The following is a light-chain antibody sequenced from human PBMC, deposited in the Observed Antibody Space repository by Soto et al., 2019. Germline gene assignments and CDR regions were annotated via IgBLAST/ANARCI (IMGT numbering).Light chain of an antibody. CDR2: KAS. V-gene: IGKV1-5*03. Sequence: IQITQSPATLSASVGDRVTITCRASQSISSWLAWYQQKPGKAPKLLIYKASSLESGVPSRFSGSGSGTEFTLTISSLQPDDFATYYCQQYNSYSPLTFGGGTKVDIK. CDR1: QSISSW. J-gene: IGKJ4*01. CDR3: QQYNSYSPLT.